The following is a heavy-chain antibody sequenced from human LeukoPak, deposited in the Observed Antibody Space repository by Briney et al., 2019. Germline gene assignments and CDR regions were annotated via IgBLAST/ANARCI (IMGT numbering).Heavy chain of an antibody. J-gene: IGHJ4*02. Sequence: GASVKVSCKASGYTFTGYDINWVRQATGQGLEWMGWMNPNSGNTGYAQKFQGRVTTTRNTSISTAYMELSSLRSEDTAVYYCAILKGSSGYHFDYWGQGTLVTVSS. CDR1: GYTFTGYD. CDR3: AILKGSSGYHFDY. D-gene: IGHD3-22*01. CDR2: MNPNSGNT. V-gene: IGHV1-8*01.